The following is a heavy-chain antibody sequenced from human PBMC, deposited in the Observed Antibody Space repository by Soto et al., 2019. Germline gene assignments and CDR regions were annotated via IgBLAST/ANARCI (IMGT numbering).Heavy chain of an antibody. CDR2: IYHRGST. J-gene: IGHJ6*02. CDR1: GGSISSSNW. CDR3: ARAKSPGYYYDSSGYYGDPYGMDV. D-gene: IGHD3-22*01. V-gene: IGHV4-4*02. Sequence: SETLSLTCAVSGGSISSSNWWSWVRQPPGKGLEWIGEIYHRGSTNYNPSLKSRVTISVDKSKNQFSLKLSSVTAADTAVYYCARAKSPGYYYDSSGYYGDPYGMDVWVQVTTVTVSS.